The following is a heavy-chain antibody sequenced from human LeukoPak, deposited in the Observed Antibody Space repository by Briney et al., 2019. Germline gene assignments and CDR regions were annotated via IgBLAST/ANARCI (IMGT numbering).Heavy chain of an antibody. D-gene: IGHD3-22*01. CDR1: DGSFSGYY. V-gene: IGHV4-34*01. Sequence: SETLSLTCAVYDGSFSGYYWSWIRQPPGKGLEWIGEINHSGSTNYNPSLKSRVSISVDTSKNQFSLKLRSVTAADTAVYYCARAGGDSGGYPTAFDYGGQETLVPVSS. J-gene: IGHJ4*02. CDR2: INHSGST. CDR3: ARAGGDSGGYPTAFDY.